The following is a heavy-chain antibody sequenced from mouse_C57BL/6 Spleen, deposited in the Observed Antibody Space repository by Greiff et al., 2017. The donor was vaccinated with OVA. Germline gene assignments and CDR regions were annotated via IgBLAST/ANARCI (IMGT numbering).Heavy chain of an antibody. D-gene: IGHD2-5*01. J-gene: IGHJ2*01. Sequence: QVQLQQPGAELVNPGASVKLSCKASGYTFTSYCMHWVKQSPGQGLEWIGMIHPNSGSTNYNEKFNSKATLTVDKSSSTAYMQLSSMTSEDSAVYYCARRGQSYYSICGDFDYWGQGTTLTVSS. CDR2: IHPNSGST. CDR3: ARRGQSYYSICGDFDY. CDR1: GYTFTSYC. V-gene: IGHV1-64*01.